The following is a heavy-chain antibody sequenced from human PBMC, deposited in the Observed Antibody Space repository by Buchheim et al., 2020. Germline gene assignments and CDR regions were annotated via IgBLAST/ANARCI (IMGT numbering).Heavy chain of an antibody. Sequence: EVQLLESGGGLVQPGGSLRLSCAASGFTFSSYAMSWVRQAPRKGLVWVSRINSDGSSTTYADSVKGRFTISRDSAKNTLYLQMNSLRAEDTAVYYCARDRYCSAGSCYSGALDFWGQGTL. CDR1: GFTFSSYA. D-gene: IGHD2-15*01. V-gene: IGHV3-74*02. CDR2: INSDGSST. CDR3: ARDRYCSAGSCYSGALDF. J-gene: IGHJ4*02.